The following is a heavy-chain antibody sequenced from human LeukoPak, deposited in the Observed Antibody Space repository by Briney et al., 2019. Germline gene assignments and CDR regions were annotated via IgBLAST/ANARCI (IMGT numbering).Heavy chain of an antibody. J-gene: IGHJ4*02. Sequence: ASVKVSCKASGYTFTSYYMHWVRQAPGQGLEWMGIINPSGGSTSYAQKFQSRVTMTRDTSTSTVYMELSSLRSEDTAVYYCTRDRSYCTTSSCYGGFDYWGLGTLVTVSS. CDR3: TRDRSYCTTSSCYGGFDY. D-gene: IGHD2-2*01. CDR1: GYTFTSYY. CDR2: INPSGGST. V-gene: IGHV1-46*01.